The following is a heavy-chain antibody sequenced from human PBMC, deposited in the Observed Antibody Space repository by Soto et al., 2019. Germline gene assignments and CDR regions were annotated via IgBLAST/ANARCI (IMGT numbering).Heavy chain of an antibody. CDR2: IYHSGST. V-gene: IGHV4-4*02. CDR3: ARDPIVVVLAPTRSYYYYGLDV. CDR1: GGSISSSNW. D-gene: IGHD2-15*01. Sequence: SETLSLTCAVSGGSISSSNWWSWVRQPPGKGLEWIGEIYHSGSTNYNPSLKSRVTISVDKSKNQFSLKLSSVTAADTAVYYCARDPIVVVLAPTRSYYYYGLDVWGPGTTVTVSS. J-gene: IGHJ6*02.